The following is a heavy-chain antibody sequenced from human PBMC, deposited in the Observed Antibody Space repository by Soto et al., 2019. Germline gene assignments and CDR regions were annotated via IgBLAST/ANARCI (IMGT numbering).Heavy chain of an antibody. D-gene: IGHD2-15*01. CDR2: IIPIFGTA. CDR3: ASMYCSGGSCYFGPNRPFGPDYGMDV. V-gene: IGHV1-69*06. J-gene: IGHJ6*02. CDR1: GGTFSSYA. Sequence: SVKVSCKASGGTFSSYAISWVRQAPGQGLEWMGGIIPIFGTANYAQKFQGRVTITADKSTSTAYMELSSLRSEDTAVYYCASMYCSGGSCYFGPNRPFGPDYGMDVWGQGTTVTVSS.